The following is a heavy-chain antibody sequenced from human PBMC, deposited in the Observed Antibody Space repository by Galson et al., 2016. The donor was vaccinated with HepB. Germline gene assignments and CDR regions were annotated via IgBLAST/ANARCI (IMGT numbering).Heavy chain of an antibody. CDR3: ARGDSTGWDYLDS. CDR2: ISTTGRTM. Sequence: SLRLSCAASGFTFSSYEMHWVRQAPGKGLEWVAHISTTGRTMYYADSVKGRFTTSRDNAWNSLYLQMNGPRPEDTAVYFCARGDSTGWDYLDSWGQGNLVTVSS. CDR1: GFTFSSYE. V-gene: IGHV3-48*03. J-gene: IGHJ4*02. D-gene: IGHD6-19*01.